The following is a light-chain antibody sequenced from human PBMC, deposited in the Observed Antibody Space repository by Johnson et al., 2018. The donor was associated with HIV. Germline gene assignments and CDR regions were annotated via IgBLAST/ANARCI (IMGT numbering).Light chain of an antibody. V-gene: IGLV1-51*01. CDR2: DNN. CDR3: GTWDSSLSAGGANYV. Sequence: QSVLTQPPSVSAAPGQKVTISCSGSSSNIGNNYVSWYQQVPGKAPKLLIYDNNRRPSGIPDRFSGSKSGTSATLAITGLQPGDEADYYCGTWDSSLSAGGANYVFGTGPKVTVL. CDR1: SSNIGNNY. J-gene: IGLJ1*01.